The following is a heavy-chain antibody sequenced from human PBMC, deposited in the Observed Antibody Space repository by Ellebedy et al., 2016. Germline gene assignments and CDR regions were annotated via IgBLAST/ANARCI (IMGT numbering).Heavy chain of an antibody. J-gene: IGHJ3*02. Sequence: GESLKISXAASDSTFSSYTMNWVRQAPGKGLEWVSYISSTTNTAFYADSVKGRFTISRDNAKKALYLQMNSLRPEDTAVYYCARDRDDPNSGDAFDMWGQGTVVTVSS. CDR3: ARDRDDPNSGDAFDM. D-gene: IGHD2-21*01. V-gene: IGHV3-48*04. CDR2: ISSTTNTA. CDR1: DSTFSSYT.